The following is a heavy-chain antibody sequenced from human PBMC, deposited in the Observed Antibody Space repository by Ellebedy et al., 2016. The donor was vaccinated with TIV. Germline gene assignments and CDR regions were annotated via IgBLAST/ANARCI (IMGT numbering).Heavy chain of an antibody. Sequence: GESLKISCAASGFTFSSYSMNWVRQAPGKGLEWVSSISSSSSYIYYADSVKGRFTISRANAKNSLYLQMNSLRAEDTAVYYCARDPLAVAGTFDYWGQGTLVTVSS. D-gene: IGHD6-19*01. V-gene: IGHV3-21*01. CDR3: ARDPLAVAGTFDY. J-gene: IGHJ4*02. CDR1: GFTFSSYS. CDR2: ISSSSSYI.